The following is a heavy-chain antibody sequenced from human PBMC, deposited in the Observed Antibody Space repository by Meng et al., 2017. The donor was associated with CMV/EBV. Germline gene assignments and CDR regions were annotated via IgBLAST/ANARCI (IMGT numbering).Heavy chain of an antibody. CDR2: ISYDGSNK. CDR1: GFTFSSYA. CDR3: ASLTTGGSSRTLDY. V-gene: IGHV3-30-3*01. J-gene: IGHJ4*02. D-gene: IGHD1-1*01. Sequence: GESLKISWAASGFTFSSYAMHWVRQAPGKGLEGVAVISYDGSNKYYADAVKGRFTISRDNSKNTLYLQMNSLRAEDTAVYYCASLTTGGSSRTLDYWGQGTLVTVSS.